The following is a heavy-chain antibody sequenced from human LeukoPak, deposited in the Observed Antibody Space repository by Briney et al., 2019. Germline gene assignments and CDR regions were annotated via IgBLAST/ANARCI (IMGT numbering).Heavy chain of an antibody. CDR1: GGSISSYY. V-gene: IGHV4-59*01. D-gene: IGHD6-13*01. CDR3: ATSSPTGYYFDY. J-gene: IGHJ4*02. CDR2: IYYSGST. Sequence: PSETLSLTCTVSGGSISSYYWSWIRQPPGKGLEWIGYIYYSGSTNYNPSLKSRVTISVDTSKNQFSLKLSSVTAADTAVYYCATSSPTGYYFDYWGQGTLVTVSS.